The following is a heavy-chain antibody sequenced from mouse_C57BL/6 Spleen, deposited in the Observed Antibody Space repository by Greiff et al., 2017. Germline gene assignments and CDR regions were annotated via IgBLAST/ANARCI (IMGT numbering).Heavy chain of an antibody. CDR2: IYPGSGST. Sequence: QVQLKQPGAELVKPGASVKMSCKASGYTFTSYWLTWVKQRPGQGLEWIGDIYPGSGSTNYNEKFKSKATLTVDTSSSTAYMQLSSLTSEDSAVYYCASRKYGGGFYAMDYWGQGTSGTVSS. J-gene: IGHJ4*01. V-gene: IGHV1-55*01. CDR1: GYTFTSYW. CDR3: ASRKYGGGFYAMDY. D-gene: IGHD1-1*02.